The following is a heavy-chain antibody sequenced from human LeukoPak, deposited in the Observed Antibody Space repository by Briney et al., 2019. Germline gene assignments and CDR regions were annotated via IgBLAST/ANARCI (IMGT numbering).Heavy chain of an antibody. J-gene: IGHJ4*02. D-gene: IGHD1-14*01. CDR2: INSDGSRT. Sequence: GGSLRLSCAASGFTFSNYWMHWVRQAPGKGLVWVSRINSDGSRTTYADSVKGRFTISRDDSKNTLYLQMNSLKTEDTAVYYCTTDITAWGQGTLVTVSS. V-gene: IGHV3-74*01. CDR1: GFTFSNYW. CDR3: TTDITA.